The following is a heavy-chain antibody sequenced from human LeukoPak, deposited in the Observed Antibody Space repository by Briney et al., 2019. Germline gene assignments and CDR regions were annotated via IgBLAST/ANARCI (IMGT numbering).Heavy chain of an antibody. CDR2: IYPGDSDT. D-gene: IGHD2-21*01. CDR1: GYSFTSYW. Sequence: GESLKISCKGSGYSFTSYWIGWVRQMPGKGLEWMGIIYPGDSDTRYSPSFQGQVTISADKSISTAYLQWSSLKASDTAMYYCARVSEYGGGGENFDYGGRETLVTVSS. J-gene: IGHJ4*02. V-gene: IGHV5-51*01. CDR3: ARVSEYGGGGENFDY.